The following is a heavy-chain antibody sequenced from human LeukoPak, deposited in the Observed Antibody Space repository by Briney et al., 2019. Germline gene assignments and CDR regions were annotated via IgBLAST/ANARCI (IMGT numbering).Heavy chain of an antibody. Sequence: SETLSLTCTVSGGSISSGDYYWSWIRQPPGTGLEWIGCIYYSGNTYYNPSLKSRVTISVDTSKNQFSPKLSSVTAADTAVYYCAREDGTIVRGVITGGYFQHWGQGTLVTVSS. D-gene: IGHD3-10*01. CDR1: GGSISSGDYY. CDR3: AREDGTIVRGVITGGYFQH. J-gene: IGHJ1*01. CDR2: IYYSGNT. V-gene: IGHV4-30-4*01.